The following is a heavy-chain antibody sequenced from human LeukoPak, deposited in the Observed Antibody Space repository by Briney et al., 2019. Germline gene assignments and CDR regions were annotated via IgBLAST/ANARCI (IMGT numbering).Heavy chain of an antibody. CDR1: VFTFSRCW. Sequence: GGSQSLFCGASVFTFSRCWMHWVRHAPGKGLVCVSCINSDGSSTSYAHPVKGRFHNSRENANNTLYLQMNSLRAEDTAVYYCARDFEVYFDYGGQGTLDTVSS. J-gene: IGHJ4*02. CDR2: INSDGSST. V-gene: IGHV3-74*01. CDR3: ARDFEVYFDY.